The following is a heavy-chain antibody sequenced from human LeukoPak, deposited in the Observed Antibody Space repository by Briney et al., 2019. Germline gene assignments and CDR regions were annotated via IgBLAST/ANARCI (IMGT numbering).Heavy chain of an antibody. V-gene: IGHV3-48*03. CDR1: GFTFSTYE. J-gene: IGHJ3*02. D-gene: IGHD3-10*01. CDR3: ARDLVRGTNDAFDI. CDR2: ITSSANTI. Sequence: GGSLRLSCAASGFTFSTYEMNWVRQVPGKGLEWISYITSSANTIYYADSVKGRFTISRDNAKNSLYLQMNSLRAEDTAVYYCARDLVRGTNDAFDIWGQGTMVTVSS.